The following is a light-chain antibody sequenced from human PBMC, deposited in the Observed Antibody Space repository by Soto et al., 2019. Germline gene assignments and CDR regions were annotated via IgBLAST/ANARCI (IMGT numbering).Light chain of an antibody. CDR3: NRYRTSWT. V-gene: IGKV3-20*01. Sequence: EIVLTQSPGTLSLSPGERATLSCRASQSVSSSYLAWYQQKPGQAPRLLIYGASSRATGIPDRFSGSGSGTDFTFTLSRLEPEEFAVYYCNRYRTSWTFGQGTKVEIK. CDR1: QSVSSSY. J-gene: IGKJ1*01. CDR2: GAS.